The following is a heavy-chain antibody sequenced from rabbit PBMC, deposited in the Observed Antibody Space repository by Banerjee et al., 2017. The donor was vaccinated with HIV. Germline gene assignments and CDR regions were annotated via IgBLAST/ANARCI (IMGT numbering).Heavy chain of an antibody. J-gene: IGHJ6*01. CDR1: GIDFNNRYV. CDR2: INTISGDT. V-gene: IGHV1S45*01. Sequence: QEQLEESGGDLVKPEGSLTLTCKASGIDFNNRYVMCWVRQAPGKGLEWIACINTISGDTVYATWAKGRFTISKASWTTVTLQMTSLTAADTATYFCAKYSNYYGMDLWGQGTLV. CDR3: AKYSNYYGMDL.